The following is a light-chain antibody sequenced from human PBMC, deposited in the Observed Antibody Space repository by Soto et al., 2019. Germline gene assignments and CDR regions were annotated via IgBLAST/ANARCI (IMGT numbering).Light chain of an antibody. CDR2: AVS. V-gene: IGKV1-39*01. CDR3: QQSYSAPRT. Sequence: IQMTQSPSSLSASVGDRVTITCRASQRVSKYLNWYQQKPGQAPKVLIYAVSSLQSGVPSRFSGIGSGTDYTLTISSLHPEDFATYYCQQSYSAPRTFGQGTKVEIK. CDR1: QRVSKY. J-gene: IGKJ1*01.